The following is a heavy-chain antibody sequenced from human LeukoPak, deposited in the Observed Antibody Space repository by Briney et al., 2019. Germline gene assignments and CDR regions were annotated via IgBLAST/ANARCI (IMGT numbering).Heavy chain of an antibody. CDR1: GFTFSSYA. Sequence: GGSLRLSCAASGFTFSSYAMHWVRQAPGKGLEWVAVISYDGSNKYYADSVKGRFTISRDNSKNTLYLQMNSLRAEDTAVYYCAREIGTISLGYWGQGTLVTVSS. V-gene: IGHV3-30-3*01. CDR3: AREIGTISLGY. D-gene: IGHD1-7*01. J-gene: IGHJ4*02. CDR2: ISYDGSNK.